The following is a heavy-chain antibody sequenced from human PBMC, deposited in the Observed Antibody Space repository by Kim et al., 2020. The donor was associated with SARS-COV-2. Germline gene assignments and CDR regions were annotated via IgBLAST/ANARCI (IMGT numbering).Heavy chain of an antibody. D-gene: IGHD3-22*01. J-gene: IGHJ4*02. Sequence: GGSLRLSCAASGFTFSGFGMHWVRQAPGKGLEWVAVTSYDGSNKYYADSVKGRFTISRDNSKNTLYLHMNSLRAEDTAVYYCTNLHLDSSRVDYWGQGTLVTVSS. CDR3: TNLHLDSSRVDY. V-gene: IGHV3-30*18. CDR1: GFTFSGFG. CDR2: TSYDGSNK.